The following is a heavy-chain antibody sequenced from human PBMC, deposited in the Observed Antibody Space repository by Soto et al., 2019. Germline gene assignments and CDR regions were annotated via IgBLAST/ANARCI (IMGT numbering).Heavy chain of an antibody. CDR2: ISTYNGKT. J-gene: IGHJ6*02. Sequence: QVQLVQSGAEVKKPGASVKVSCKASGYTFTSYGISWVRQAPGQGLEWMGWISTYNGKTIYAQKPQGRVTMTTDTSTSTAYMELRSLRSDDTAVYFCATMRYYYNLGVWGQGTTVTVSS. V-gene: IGHV1-18*04. CDR1: GYTFTSYG. CDR3: ATMRYYYNLGV.